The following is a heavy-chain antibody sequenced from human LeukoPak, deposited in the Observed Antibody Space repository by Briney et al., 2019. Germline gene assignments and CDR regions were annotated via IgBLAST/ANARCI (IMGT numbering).Heavy chain of an antibody. CDR1: GFTFSSYW. CDR3: ARDSFRVATITFYYYYYMYV. J-gene: IGHJ6*03. D-gene: IGHD5-12*01. CDR2: IKQDGSEK. Sequence: GGSLRLSCAASGFTFSSYWMSWVRQAPGKGLEWVSNIKQDGSEKYYVDSVKGRFTISRDNAKNSLYLQMNSLRAEDTAVYYCARDSFRVATITFYYYYYMYVWGKGTTVTVSS. V-gene: IGHV3-7*01.